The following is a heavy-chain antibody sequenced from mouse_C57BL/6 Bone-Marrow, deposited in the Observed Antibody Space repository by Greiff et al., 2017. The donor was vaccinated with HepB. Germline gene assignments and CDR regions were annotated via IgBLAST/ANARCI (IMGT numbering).Heavy chain of an antibody. CDR2: IDPSDSYT. V-gene: IGHV1-69*01. D-gene: IGHD2-2*01. Sequence: QVQLQQPGAELVMPGASVKLSCKASGYTFTSYWMHWVKQRPGQGLEWIGEIDPSDSYTNYNQKFKGKSTLTVDKFSSTAYMQLSSLTSEDSAVYYCAREGYGYDGFAYWGHGTLVTVSA. J-gene: IGHJ3*01. CDR1: GYTFTSYW. CDR3: AREGYGYDGFAY.